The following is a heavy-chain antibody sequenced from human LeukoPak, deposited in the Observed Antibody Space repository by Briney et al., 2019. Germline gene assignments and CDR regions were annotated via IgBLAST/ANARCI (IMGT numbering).Heavy chain of an antibody. CDR1: GFTFSSYS. CDR3: ARQTRSVDPLIY. V-gene: IGHV3-48*01. J-gene: IGHJ4*02. CDR2: IGTSSSTI. Sequence: GGSLRLSCAASGFTFSSYSMNWVRQAPGQGLEWVSYIGTSSSTIYYADSVKGRFTISRDNAKNSLYLQMNSLRVDDTAVYFCARQTRSVDPLIYWGQGTLVTVSS. D-gene: IGHD4-23*01.